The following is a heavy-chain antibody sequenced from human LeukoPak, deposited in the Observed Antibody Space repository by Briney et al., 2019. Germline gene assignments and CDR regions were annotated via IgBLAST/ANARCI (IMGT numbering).Heavy chain of an antibody. D-gene: IGHD2-2*02. V-gene: IGHV1-69*05. J-gene: IGHJ6*03. CDR2: IIPIFGTA. CDR1: GYTLTELS. CDR3: ASSDIVVVPAAIPFGYMDV. Sequence: SVKVSCKVSGYTLTELSMHWVRQAPGQGLEWMGGIIPIFGTANYAQKFQGRVTITTDESTSTAYMELSSLRSEDTAVYYCASSDIVVVPAAIPFGYMDVWGKGTTVTVSS.